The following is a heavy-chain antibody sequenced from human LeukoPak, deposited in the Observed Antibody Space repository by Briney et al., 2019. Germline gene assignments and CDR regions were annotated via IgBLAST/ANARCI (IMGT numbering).Heavy chain of an antibody. J-gene: IGHJ4*02. V-gene: IGHV4-39*01. Sequence: SETLSLTCTVSGGSIGSSSYYWGWIRQPPGKGLNWIGSIYYSGSTYCNPSLKSRVTISVDTSRNQFSLKLSSVTAADTAVYYCARTSPYYYGSGSYPFDYWGQGTLVTVSS. CDR2: IYYSGST. CDR3: ARTSPYYYGSGSYPFDY. D-gene: IGHD3-10*01. CDR1: GGSIGSSSYY.